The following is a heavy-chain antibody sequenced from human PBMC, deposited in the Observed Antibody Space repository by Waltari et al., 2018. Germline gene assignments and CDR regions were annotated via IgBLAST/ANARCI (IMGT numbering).Heavy chain of an antibody. D-gene: IGHD6-19*01. CDR2: INWSGART. Sequence: EVQLVESGGGMVRPGGSLRLSCAASGFTFNDYGMSWVRQVPGKGLGWVSGINWSGARTSYADSVMGRVTVSRDNAMNSLYLEMSSLRAEDTALYYCVREVFGSGWRESYFFDYWGQGTLVTVSS. CDR3: VREVFGSGWRESYFFDY. J-gene: IGHJ4*02. CDR1: GFTFNDYG. V-gene: IGHV3-20*04.